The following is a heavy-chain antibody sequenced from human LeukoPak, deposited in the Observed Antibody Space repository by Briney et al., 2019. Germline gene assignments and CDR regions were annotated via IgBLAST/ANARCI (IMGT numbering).Heavy chain of an antibody. J-gene: IGHJ4*02. V-gene: IGHV3-74*01. CDR3: GRDWKRLGVDY. D-gene: IGHD1-26*01. CDR2: IESDGSST. Sequence: SGGSLRLSCVASGFTFSSFWMYWVRQAPGKGLAWVSRIESDGSSTTYADSVKGRFTIARDNAKNTLYLQMNSLRAEDTAVYYCGRDWKRLGVDYWGQGTLVTVSS. CDR1: GFTFSSFW.